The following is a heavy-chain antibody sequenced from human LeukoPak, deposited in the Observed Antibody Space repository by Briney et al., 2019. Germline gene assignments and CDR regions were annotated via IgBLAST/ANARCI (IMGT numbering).Heavy chain of an antibody. CDR1: GGSISSSSYY. CDR2: IYYSGST. CDR3: ARDSGSYTYGDY. V-gene: IGHV4-39*02. Sequence: PSETLSLTCTVSGGSISSSSYYWGWIRQPPGKGLEWIGSIYYSGSTYYNPSLKSRVTISVDTSKNQFSLKLSSVTAADTAVYYCARDSGSYTYGDYWGQGTLVTVSS. J-gene: IGHJ4*02. D-gene: IGHD1-26*01.